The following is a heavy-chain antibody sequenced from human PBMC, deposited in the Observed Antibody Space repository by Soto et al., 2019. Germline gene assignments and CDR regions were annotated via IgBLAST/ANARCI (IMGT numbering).Heavy chain of an antibody. CDR1: GYTATSYG. D-gene: IGHD2-2*01. Sequence: ASVKVSCKASGYTATSYGISWVRQAPGQGLEWMGWISAYNGNTNYAQKLQGRVTMTTDTSTSTAYMELRSLRSDDTAVYYCARVGYCSSTSCYGSYYYYYMDVWGKGTTVTVSS. CDR2: ISAYNGNT. CDR3: ARVGYCSSTSCYGSYYYYYMDV. V-gene: IGHV1-18*01. J-gene: IGHJ6*03.